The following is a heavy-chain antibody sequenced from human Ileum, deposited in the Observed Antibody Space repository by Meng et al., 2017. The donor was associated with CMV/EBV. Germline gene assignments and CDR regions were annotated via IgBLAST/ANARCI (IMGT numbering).Heavy chain of an antibody. Sequence: SFSGYYWNWIRQPPGKGLEWIGEINHSGSTNYNPSLKSRVTMSVDTFKKQFSLNLRSVTAADTAVYYCARRSSYVVINYYYYGMDVWGQGTTVTVSS. CDR2: INHSGST. D-gene: IGHD5-18*01. CDR1: SFSGYY. J-gene: IGHJ6*02. CDR3: ARRSSYVVINYYYYGMDV. V-gene: IGHV4-34*01.